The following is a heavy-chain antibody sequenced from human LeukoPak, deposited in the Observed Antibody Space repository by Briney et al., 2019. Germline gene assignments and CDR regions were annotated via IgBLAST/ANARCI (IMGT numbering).Heavy chain of an antibody. J-gene: IGHJ4*02. V-gene: IGHV3-30*02. CDR1: GFTFSRYG. CDR3: AKDVATGASRLLWFGDSINS. CDR2: IRYDGSNK. Sequence: GGSLRLSCAASGFTFSRYGMHWVRQAPGKGLEWVAFIRYDGSNKYYADSLKGRFTISRDNSKNTLSLQMNSLRADDSAVYLCAKDVATGASRLLWFGDSINSWGQGTLVTVSS. D-gene: IGHD3-10*01.